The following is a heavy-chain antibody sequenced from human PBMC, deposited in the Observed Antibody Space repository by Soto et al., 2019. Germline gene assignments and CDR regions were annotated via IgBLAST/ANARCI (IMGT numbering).Heavy chain of an antibody. V-gene: IGHV3-15*07. Sequence: GGSLRLSCAASGFTFSNAWMNWVRQAPGKGLEWVGRIKSETDGGTTDYAAPVKGRFTISRDDSKNTLYLQMNSLKTEDTAVYYCTTEFITIFGAYGMDVWGQGTTVTVSS. CDR2: IKSETDGGTT. D-gene: IGHD3-3*01. CDR1: GFTFSNAW. J-gene: IGHJ6*02. CDR3: TTEFITIFGAYGMDV.